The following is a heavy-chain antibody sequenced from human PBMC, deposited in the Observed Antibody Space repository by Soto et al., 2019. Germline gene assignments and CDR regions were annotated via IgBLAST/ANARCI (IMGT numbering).Heavy chain of an antibody. CDR1: GGSISSHY. V-gene: IGHV4-59*08. CDR2: VYYSGST. Sequence: PSETLSLTCTVSGGSISSHYWSWIRQPPGQGLEWIGYVYYSGSTNYNPSLKSRVTISVDTSKSQFSLRLSSVTAADTAVYFCARLDGGDYYFDYWGQGTLVTVSS. CDR3: ARLDGGDYYFDY. J-gene: IGHJ4*02. D-gene: IGHD2-21*02.